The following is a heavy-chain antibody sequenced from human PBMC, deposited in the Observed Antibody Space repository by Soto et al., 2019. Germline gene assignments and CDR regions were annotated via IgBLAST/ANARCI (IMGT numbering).Heavy chain of an antibody. CDR1: GFTFSDYY. J-gene: IGHJ4*02. CDR3: ARDLSSSRTNYLDS. Sequence: EGSLRLSCAASGFTFSDYYMSWIRQAPGKGLEWLSYISSSSSYTNYADSVKGRFTISRDNAKNSLFLQMNSLRADDTAVYYCARDLSSSRTNYLDSWAQGTLVTVSS. V-gene: IGHV3-11*06. D-gene: IGHD4-17*01. CDR2: ISSSSSYT.